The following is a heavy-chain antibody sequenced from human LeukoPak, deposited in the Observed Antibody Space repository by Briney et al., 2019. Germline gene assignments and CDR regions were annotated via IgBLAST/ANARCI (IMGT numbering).Heavy chain of an antibody. V-gene: IGHV4-39*07. CDR2: INHSGST. CDR3: ASTWELPDVAFDI. CDR1: GGFISSGGYY. J-gene: IGHJ3*02. Sequence: SETLSLTCTVSGGFISSGGYYWSWIRQPPGKGLEWIGEINHSGSTNYNPSLKSRVTISVDTSKNQFSLKLSSVTAADTAVYYCASTWELPDVAFDIWGQGTMVTVSS. D-gene: IGHD1-26*01.